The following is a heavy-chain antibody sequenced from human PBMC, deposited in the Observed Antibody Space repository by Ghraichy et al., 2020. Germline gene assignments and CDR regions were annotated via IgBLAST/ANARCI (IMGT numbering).Heavy chain of an antibody. CDR1: GYSISSGYY. J-gene: IGHJ6*02. Sequence: SETPRTCAVSGYSISSGYYWGWIRQPPGKGLEWIGSIYHSGSTYYNPSLKSRVTISVDTSKNQFSLKLSSVTAADTAVYYCASISSSWYSPLYYYGMDVWGQGTTVTVSS. CDR3: ASISSSWYSPLYYYGMDV. D-gene: IGHD6-13*01. V-gene: IGHV4-38-2*01. CDR2: IYHSGST.